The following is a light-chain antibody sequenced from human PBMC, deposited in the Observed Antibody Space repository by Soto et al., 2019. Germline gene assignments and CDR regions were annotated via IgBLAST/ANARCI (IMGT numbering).Light chain of an antibody. CDR2: AAS. J-gene: IGKJ2*01. Sequence: AIQMTQSPSSLSASVGDRVTITCRASQGIRSDLGWYQQIPGKAPKLLIYAASSLRSGFPSRFSGSGSGTDFTLTISSLQPEDFATYYCLQDFNFPYTFGQGTKLEIK. CDR1: QGIRSD. CDR3: LQDFNFPYT. V-gene: IGKV1-6*01.